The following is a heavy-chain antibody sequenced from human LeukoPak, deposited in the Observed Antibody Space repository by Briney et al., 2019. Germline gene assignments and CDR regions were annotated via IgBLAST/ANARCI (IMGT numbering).Heavy chain of an antibody. Sequence: GGSLRLSCAASGFTFSSYAMSWVRQAPGKGLEWVSTISGSGGSTYYADSVKGRFTISRDNSKNTLYLQMNSLRAEDTAVYYCAKDHLTYYYDSSGFDYWGQGTLVTVSS. CDR2: ISGSGGST. J-gene: IGHJ4*02. CDR3: AKDHLTYYYDSSGFDY. V-gene: IGHV3-23*01. D-gene: IGHD3-22*01. CDR1: GFTFSSYA.